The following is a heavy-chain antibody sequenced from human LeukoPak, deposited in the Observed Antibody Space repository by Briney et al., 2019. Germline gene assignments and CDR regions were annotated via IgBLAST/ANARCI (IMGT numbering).Heavy chain of an antibody. CDR2: ISGSGGGT. D-gene: IGHD6-19*01. J-gene: IGHJ6*03. Sequence: GGCPRLSCATPGFTLSSSVMSCGRHTPGEGLGWVSPISGSGGGTYSADSVKGPFSLSRENSKNTLYIHKNSLREEDTAVYYCAKDGIAVAGQIYYNYTDVWGKGTTVTVPS. V-gene: IGHV3-23*01. CDR3: AKDGIAVAGQIYYNYTDV. CDR1: GFTLSSSV.